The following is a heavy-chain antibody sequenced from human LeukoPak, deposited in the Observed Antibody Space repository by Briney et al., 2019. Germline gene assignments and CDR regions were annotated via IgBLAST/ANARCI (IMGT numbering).Heavy chain of an antibody. CDR3: ARASGPFDF. CDR2: IWYDGSNK. V-gene: IGHV3-33*01. J-gene: IGHJ3*01. Sequence: GGSLRLSCAASGFTFSNYGTHWVRQAPGKGLEWVAFIWYDGSNKYYADSVRGRFTISRDNSKNTLYLQMNSLRAEDTAMYYCARASGPFDFWGQGTMVTVSS. CDR1: GFTFSNYG.